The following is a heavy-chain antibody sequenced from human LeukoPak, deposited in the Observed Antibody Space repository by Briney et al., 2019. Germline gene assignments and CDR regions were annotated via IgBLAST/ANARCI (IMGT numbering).Heavy chain of an antibody. V-gene: IGHV4-34*01. D-gene: IGHD2-2*01. CDR1: GWSFNDYY. Sequence: PSETLSLTRAVYGWSFNDYYWNWIRQPPGKGLEWVGEINARGDTNYNPSLKSRVTMSVDTSKMQFSLRLTSMIAADTALDYCARGQVPAARGYNWFDPWGQGTLVTVSS. CDR2: INARGDT. J-gene: IGHJ5*02. CDR3: ARGQVPAARGYNWFDP.